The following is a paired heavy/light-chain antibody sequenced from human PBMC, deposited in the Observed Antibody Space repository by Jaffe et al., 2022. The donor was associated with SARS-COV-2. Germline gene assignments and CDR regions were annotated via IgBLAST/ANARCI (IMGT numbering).Heavy chain of an antibody. J-gene: IGHJ4*02. CDR3: ARGADYYHDSGYFLIDY. D-gene: IGHD3-22*01. CDR2: IYYTGSI. CDR1: GGSIMGYY. V-gene: IGHV4-59*01. Sequence: QVQLQESGPGLVRPSETLSLSCSVSGGSIMGYYWSWIRQPPGKGLEWIGKIYYTGSINYNPSLKSRVTISVDMSKNQFSLRLTSMTAADTAVYYCARGADYYHDSGYFLIDYWGQGTLVTVSS.
Light chain of an antibody. J-gene: IGKJ1*01. V-gene: IGKV3-20*01. CDR3: HQYGTSPWT. CDR1: QSVSSGY. CDR2: GVS. Sequence: EIVLTQSPGTLSLSPGERATLSCGASQSVSSGYLAWYQQRPGQAPRLLIYGVSKRAAGVPDRFSGSGSGGSGTDFTLTISRLEPEDFAVFYCHQYGTSPWTFGQGTKVEIK.